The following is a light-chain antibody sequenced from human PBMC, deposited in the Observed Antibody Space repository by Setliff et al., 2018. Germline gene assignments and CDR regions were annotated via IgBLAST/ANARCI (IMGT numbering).Light chain of an antibody. CDR3: QHYPTSLPYT. Sequence: EIVLTQSPGTLSLSPGERATLSCRASQSVRSSFLAWYQHRPGQAPRLLIFATSIRATGIPDRFSGSGSGTDFTLTISRLEPEDCAVYYCQHYPTSLPYTVGQGTKVDIK. V-gene: IGKV3-20*01. J-gene: IGKJ2*01. CDR2: ATS. CDR1: QSVRSSF.